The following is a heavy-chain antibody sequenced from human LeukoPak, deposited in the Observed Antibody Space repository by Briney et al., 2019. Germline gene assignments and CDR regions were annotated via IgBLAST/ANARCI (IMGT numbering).Heavy chain of an antibody. Sequence: SVKVSCKASGGTFSSYAISWVRQAPGQGLEWMGRIIPILGIANYAQKFQGRVTITADKSTSTAYMELSSLRSEDTAVYYCARDSVGATHQVAYFDYWGQGTLVTVS. V-gene: IGHV1-69*04. J-gene: IGHJ4*02. CDR2: IIPILGIA. CDR1: GGTFSSYA. D-gene: IGHD1-26*01. CDR3: ARDSVGATHQVAYFDY.